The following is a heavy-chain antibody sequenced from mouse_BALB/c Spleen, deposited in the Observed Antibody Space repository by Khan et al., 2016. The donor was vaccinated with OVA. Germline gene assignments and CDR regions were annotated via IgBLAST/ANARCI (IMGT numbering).Heavy chain of an antibody. J-gene: IGHJ4*01. CDR3: ARKNYGGYAVDY. CDR1: GYSITTNYA. D-gene: IGHD1-2*01. V-gene: IGHV3-2*02. CDR2: ISYSGST. Sequence: VQLQQSGPGLVKPSQSLSLTCTVTGYSITTNYAWDWIRQLPGNKLEWMGYISYSGSTSYNPSFKSRISITRDTSKNQFFLQLNSVTTEDTATYYCARKNYGGYAVDYWGQGTSVTVSS.